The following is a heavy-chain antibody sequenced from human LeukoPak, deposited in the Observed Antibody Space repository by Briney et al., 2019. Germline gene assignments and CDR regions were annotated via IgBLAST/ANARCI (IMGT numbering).Heavy chain of an antibody. D-gene: IGHD2-15*01. V-gene: IGHV3-48*01. J-gene: IGHJ4*02. CDR1: GFTFSSYS. CDR3: ARDPEIVVVVAGIDY. Sequence: GGSLRLSCAASGFTFSSYSMNWVRQAPGKGLEWVSYISSSSSTIYYADSVKGRFTISRDNAENSLYLQMNSLRAEDTAVYYCARDPEIVVVVAGIDYWGQGTLVTVSS. CDR2: ISSSSSTI.